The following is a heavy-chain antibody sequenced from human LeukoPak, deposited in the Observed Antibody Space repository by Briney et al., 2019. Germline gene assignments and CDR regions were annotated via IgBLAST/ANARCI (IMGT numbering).Heavy chain of an antibody. J-gene: IGHJ4*02. CDR2: IKQDGSEK. D-gene: IGHD3-22*01. CDR1: GFTFSSYW. V-gene: IGHV3-7*01. CDR3: ARQRDVMGMRQYDSSGYSGYFDN. Sequence: GGSLRLSCAASGFTFSSYWMSWVRQAPGKGLEWVANIKQDGSEKYYVDSVKGRFTISRDNAKNSLYLQMNSLRAEDTAVYYCARQRDVMGMRQYDSSGYSGYFDNWGQGTLVTVSS.